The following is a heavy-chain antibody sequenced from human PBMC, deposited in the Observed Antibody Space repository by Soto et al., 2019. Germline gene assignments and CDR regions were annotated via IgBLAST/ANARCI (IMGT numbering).Heavy chain of an antibody. D-gene: IGHD6-13*01. J-gene: IGHJ4*02. CDR2: ISGSGDKT. V-gene: IGHV3-23*01. CDR1: GFTFSSYA. CDR3: AKDGKIAAAGTWVKYFDY. Sequence: GGSLRLSCAASGFTFSSYAMSWVRQAPGKGLEWVSAISGSGDKTYYADSVKGRFTISRVNSKNTLYLQMNSLRAEDTAVYYCAKDGKIAAAGTWVKYFDYWGQGTLVTVSS.